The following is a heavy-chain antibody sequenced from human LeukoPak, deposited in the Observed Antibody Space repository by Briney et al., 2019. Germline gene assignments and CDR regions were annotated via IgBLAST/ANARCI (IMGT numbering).Heavy chain of an antibody. V-gene: IGHV3-53*01. CDR3: ARAWDY. Sequence: GGSLRLSCAASGFTFSSYGMSWVRQAPGKGLEWVSVIYSGGSTYYADSVKGRFTISRDNSKNTLYLQMNSLRAEDTAVYYCARAWDYWGQGTLVTVSS. J-gene: IGHJ4*02. CDR2: IYSGGST. CDR1: GFTFSSYG.